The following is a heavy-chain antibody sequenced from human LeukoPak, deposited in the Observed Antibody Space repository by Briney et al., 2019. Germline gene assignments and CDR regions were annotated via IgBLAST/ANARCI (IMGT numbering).Heavy chain of an antibody. Sequence: SVKVSCKASGGTFSSYAISWVRQAPGQGLEWMGGIIPIFGTANYAQKFQGRVTITTDESTSTAYMELSSLRSEDTAVYYCARDVGGDYDFSAFDIWGQGTMVTVSS. J-gene: IGHJ3*02. V-gene: IGHV1-69*05. CDR1: GGTFSSYA. CDR3: ARDVGGDYDFSAFDI. D-gene: IGHD5-12*01. CDR2: IIPIFGTA.